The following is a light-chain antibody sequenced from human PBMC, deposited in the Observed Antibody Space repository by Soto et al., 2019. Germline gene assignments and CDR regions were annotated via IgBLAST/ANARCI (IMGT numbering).Light chain of an antibody. J-gene: IGLJ2*01. Sequence: QSVLTQPASVSGSPGQSITIFCTGTSSDVGGYNYVSWYQQHPGKAPKLVIYEVTKRPSGVSNRFSGSKSGNTASLTISGLQAEDETDYYCSSYTSTNHVVFGGGTKLTVL. CDR1: SSDVGGYNY. CDR2: EVT. CDR3: SSYTSTNHVV. V-gene: IGLV2-14*01.